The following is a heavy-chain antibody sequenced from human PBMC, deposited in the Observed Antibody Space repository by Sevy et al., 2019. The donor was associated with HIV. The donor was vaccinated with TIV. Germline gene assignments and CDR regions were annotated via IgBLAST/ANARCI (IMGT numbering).Heavy chain of an antibody. V-gene: IGHV1-2*02. D-gene: IGHD3-22*01. J-gene: IGHJ4*02. CDR2: INPNSGGT. CDR1: GYTFTGYY. Sequence: ASVKVSCKASGYTFTGYYIHWVRQAPGQGLEWMGWINPNSGGTYFAKKFQDSVTMTTATSVNTAYMELRRLRFDDTAVYYCARMGDYYDSSGYYPLKFWVQGSLVTVSS. CDR3: ARMGDYYDSSGYYPLKF.